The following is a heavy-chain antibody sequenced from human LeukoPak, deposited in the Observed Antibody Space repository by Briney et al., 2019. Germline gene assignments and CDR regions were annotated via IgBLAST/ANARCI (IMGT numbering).Heavy chain of an antibody. V-gene: IGHV3-23*01. CDR1: GFTFNNKA. J-gene: IGHJ6*02. CDR3: ARGLHIAAVGIGYYYYGMDV. Sequence: GGSLRLSCAASGFTFNNKAMSWVRQAPGKGLEWFSPVIGSGGRTYYADSVKGRFTISRDNSKNTLDLQMNSVRVEDTAVYYCARGLHIAAVGIGYYYYGMDVWGQGTTVTVSS. CDR2: VIGSGGRT. D-gene: IGHD6-13*01.